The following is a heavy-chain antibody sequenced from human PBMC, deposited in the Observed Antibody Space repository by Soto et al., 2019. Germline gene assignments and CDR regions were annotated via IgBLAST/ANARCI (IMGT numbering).Heavy chain of an antibody. Sequence: ASVKVSCKVSGYTLTELSMHWLRQAPGKGLEWMGGFDPEDGETIYAQKFQGRVTMTEDTSTDTAYMELSSLRSEDTAVYYCATDRPGSGSYQTWGQGTLVTVS. J-gene: IGHJ5*02. CDR3: ATDRPGSGSYQT. D-gene: IGHD3-10*01. CDR1: GYTLTELS. V-gene: IGHV1-24*01. CDR2: FDPEDGET.